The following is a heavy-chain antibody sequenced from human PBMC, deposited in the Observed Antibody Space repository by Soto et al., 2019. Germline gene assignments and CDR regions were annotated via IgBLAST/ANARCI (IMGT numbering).Heavy chain of an antibody. Sequence: SETLSLTCAVYGGSFSGYYWSWIRQPPGKGLEWIGEINHSGSTNYNPSLKSRVTISVDTSKNQFSLNLSSVTAADTAVYFCARGPYVLRYFDRLPHFDYWGQGTPVTVSS. CDR3: ARGPYVLRYFDRLPHFDY. CDR1: GGSFSGYY. V-gene: IGHV4-34*01. J-gene: IGHJ4*02. D-gene: IGHD3-9*01. CDR2: INHSGST.